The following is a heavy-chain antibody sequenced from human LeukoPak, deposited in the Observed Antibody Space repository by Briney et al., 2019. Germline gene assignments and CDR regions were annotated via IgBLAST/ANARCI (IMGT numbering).Heavy chain of an antibody. Sequence: PSETLSLTCVGYGGTFVGFYWSWIRQPPGKGLEWSGEINHSGSTNYHPSLKSRVTISVDTSKNQFSLKLSSVTAADTAVYYCARAAAAGNWFDPWGQGTLVTVSS. D-gene: IGHD6-13*01. V-gene: IGHV4-34*01. CDR1: GGTFVGFY. J-gene: IGHJ5*02. CDR3: ARAAAAGNWFDP. CDR2: INHSGST.